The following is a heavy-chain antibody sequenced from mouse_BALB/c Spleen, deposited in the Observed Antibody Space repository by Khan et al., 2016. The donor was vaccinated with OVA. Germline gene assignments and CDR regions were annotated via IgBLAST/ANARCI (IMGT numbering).Heavy chain of an antibody. D-gene: IGHD2-2*01. V-gene: IGHV1S81*02. CDR3: SRGGYGCFAY. J-gene: IGHJ3*01. CDR1: DYTFTNYY. CDR2: INPNNGVT. Sequence: QVQLQQPGAELVKPGASVKLSCKASDYTFTNYYLYWVKQRPGQGLEWIGEINPNNGVTNFNEKFKNKATLTVDKSSSTAYMQLASLTSDDSAIYFCSRGGYGCFAYWGRGTLVTVSA.